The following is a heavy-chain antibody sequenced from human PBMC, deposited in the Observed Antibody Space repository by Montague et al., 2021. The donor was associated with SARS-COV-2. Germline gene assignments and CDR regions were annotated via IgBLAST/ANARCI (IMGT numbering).Heavy chain of an antibody. V-gene: IGHV4-59*01. CDR2: IYYSGST. D-gene: IGHD2-21*01. Sequence: SETLSLTCTVSGGSISSYYWSWIRQPPGKGLEWIGYIYYSGSTNYNPSPKSRVNISVATSKNQFSLKLSSVTAADTAVYYCARGGDMNWFDPWGQGTLVTVSS. J-gene: IGHJ5*02. CDR1: GGSISSYY. CDR3: ARGGDMNWFDP.